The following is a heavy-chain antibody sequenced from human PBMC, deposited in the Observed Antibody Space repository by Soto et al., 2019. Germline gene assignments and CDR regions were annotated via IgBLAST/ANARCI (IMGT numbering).Heavy chain of an antibody. CDR1: GGSIRNNIYY. Sequence: SETLSLTCSVSGGSIRNNIYYWGWIRQPPGKGLEWIATVHYSGSTYYTPSLKSRVTISADTSNNQFSLRLNSVTAADTAVYYCARQHYYDSSGYYTWNWGQGTLVTVSS. CDR3: ARQHYYDSSGYYTWN. V-gene: IGHV4-39*01. CDR2: VHYSGST. D-gene: IGHD3-22*01. J-gene: IGHJ4*02.